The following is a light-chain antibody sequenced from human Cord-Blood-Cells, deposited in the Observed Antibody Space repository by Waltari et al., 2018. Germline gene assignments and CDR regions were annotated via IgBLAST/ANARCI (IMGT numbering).Light chain of an antibody. J-gene: IGKJ1*01. V-gene: IGKV3-11*01. CDR2: DAS. Sequence: EIVFTQSPATLSLSPGERATLSFRASQSVSSYFAWYQQKPGQAPRLLIYDASNRATGVPARFSGSGSGTDFTLTISSLEPEDFAVYYCQQRSNWPPWTFGQGTKVEIK. CDR3: QQRSNWPPWT. CDR1: QSVSSY.